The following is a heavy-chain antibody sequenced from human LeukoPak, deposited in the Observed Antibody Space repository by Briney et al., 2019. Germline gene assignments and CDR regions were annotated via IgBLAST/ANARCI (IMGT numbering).Heavy chain of an antibody. J-gene: IGHJ4*02. Sequence: SETLSLTCTVSGGSVSSGSYYWSWIRQPPGKGLEWIGYIYYSGSTNYNPSLKSRVTISVDTSKNQFSLKLSSVTAADTAVYYCARITYYDILTGYYYLDYWGQGTLVTVSS. CDR3: ARITYYDILTGYYYLDY. D-gene: IGHD3-9*01. CDR2: IYYSGST. V-gene: IGHV4-61*01. CDR1: GGSVSSGSYY.